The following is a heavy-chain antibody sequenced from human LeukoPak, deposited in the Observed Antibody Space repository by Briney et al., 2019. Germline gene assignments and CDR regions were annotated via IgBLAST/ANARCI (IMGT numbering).Heavy chain of an antibody. CDR2: IYSGGST. CDR3: ARGAVQYYYGSGSYSARPQFYYYMDV. D-gene: IGHD3-10*01. V-gene: IGHV3-66*01. CDR1: GFTFSNHG. J-gene: IGHJ6*03. Sequence: GGTLRLSCAASGFTFSNHGMSWVRQAPGKGLEWVSVIYSGGSTYYADSVKGRFTISRDNSKNTLYLQMNSLRAEDTAVYYCARGAVQYYYGSGSYSARPQFYYYMDVWGKGTTVTISS.